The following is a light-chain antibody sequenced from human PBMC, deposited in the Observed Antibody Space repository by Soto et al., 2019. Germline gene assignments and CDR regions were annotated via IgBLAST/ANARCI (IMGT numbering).Light chain of an antibody. V-gene: IGKV1-33*01. CDR3: KQYDNVPFA. J-gene: IGKJ3*01. CDR1: QSISSW. Sequence: DIQMTQSPSTLSASVGDRVTITCRASQSISSWLAWYQQKPGKAPKLLISDASNLETGVQSRFTGSGFGTDFTFTINSLQPEDIATYYCKQYDNVPFAFGPGTKVDIK. CDR2: DAS.